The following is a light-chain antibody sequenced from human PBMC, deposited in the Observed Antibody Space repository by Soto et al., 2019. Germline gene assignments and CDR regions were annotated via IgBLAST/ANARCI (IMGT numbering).Light chain of an antibody. V-gene: IGLV2-14*01. CDR1: NSDVGGYNY. CDR2: EVS. CDR3: SSHTSSSTLV. J-gene: IGLJ2*01. Sequence: QSVLTQPASVSGSPGQSITISCTGTNSDVGGYNYVSWYQQHRGKAPKVMIYEVSNRPSGVSNRFSGSKSGNTASLTISGLQAEDEADYYCSSHTSSSTLVFGGGTKLTVL.